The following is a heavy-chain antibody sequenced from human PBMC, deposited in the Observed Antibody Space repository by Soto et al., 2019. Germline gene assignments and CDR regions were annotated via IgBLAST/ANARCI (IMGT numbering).Heavy chain of an antibody. V-gene: IGHV4-59*01. Sequence: SETLSLSCTVSSASFTVYYWSWIRQPPGKGLEWIGYIYYSGSTSYNPSLTSRVTLSADTSKNQFSLKLRSVTAADTAVYYCARDAGGPGDYWGQGVLVTVSS. CDR2: IYYSGST. D-gene: IGHD2-15*01. CDR3: ARDAGGPGDY. CDR1: SASFTVYY. J-gene: IGHJ4*02.